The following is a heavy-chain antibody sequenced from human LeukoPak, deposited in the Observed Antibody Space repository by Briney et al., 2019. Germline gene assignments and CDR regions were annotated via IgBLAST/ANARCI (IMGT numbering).Heavy chain of an antibody. V-gene: IGHV6-1*01. CDR2: TVYRSNWYY. CDR1: GDSVSSNSAA. CDR3: ARSTALVGDDWVDP. D-gene: IGHD2-21*01. J-gene: IGHJ5*02. Sequence: SQTLSLTCALSGDSVSSNSAAWNWIRQSPSRRLEWLGRTVYRSNWYYDYAVSVQSRITINADKSKNQFSLHLNSATPEDTSVYYCARSTALVGDDWVDPWGQGTLVTVSS.